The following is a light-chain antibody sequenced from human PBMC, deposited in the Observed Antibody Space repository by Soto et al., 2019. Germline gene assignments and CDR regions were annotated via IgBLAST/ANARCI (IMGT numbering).Light chain of an antibody. Sequence: EILLTQSPATLSLSPGERATLYCRASQSLKTFLVWYQQRPGQAARLILYDASHRADGIPARFSGSGVGTDFTLTISSLEPEDAASYYCQQRSNWPPITFGQGTRLEIK. J-gene: IGKJ5*01. CDR1: QSLKTF. CDR3: QQRSNWPPIT. CDR2: DAS. V-gene: IGKV3-11*01.